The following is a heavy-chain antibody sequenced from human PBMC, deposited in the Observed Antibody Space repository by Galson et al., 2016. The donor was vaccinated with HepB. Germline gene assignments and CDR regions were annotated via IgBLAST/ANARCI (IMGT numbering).Heavy chain of an antibody. D-gene: IGHD2-21*02. CDR1: GGTLSSYV. CDR2: IIPIFGTA. Sequence: SVKVSCKASGGTLSSYVITWVRQAPGQGLEWMGGIIPIFGTANYAQKFQGRVTIAADESTSTAYMELSSLRSEDTAVYYCAVGAGGLEGDYKWFDPWGQGTLVTVSS. V-gene: IGHV1-69*13. J-gene: IGHJ5*02. CDR3: AVGAGGLEGDYKWFDP.